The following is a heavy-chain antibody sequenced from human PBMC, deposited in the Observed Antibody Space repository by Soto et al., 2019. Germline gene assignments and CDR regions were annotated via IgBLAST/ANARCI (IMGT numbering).Heavy chain of an antibody. CDR3: ARGPNDLDY. D-gene: IGHD1-1*01. J-gene: IGHJ4*02. V-gene: IGHV5-51*03. Sequence: EVQLVQSGAEVKKPGDFLKISCQVSGYTFISYWIVWVRQLPGKGLECMGVIDPCDSDARYSPSFQGQVTFSVDKSINTVYLQWNSLKASDTATYYCARGPNDLDYWGQGTLVTVSS. CDR1: GYTFISYW. CDR2: IDPCDSDA.